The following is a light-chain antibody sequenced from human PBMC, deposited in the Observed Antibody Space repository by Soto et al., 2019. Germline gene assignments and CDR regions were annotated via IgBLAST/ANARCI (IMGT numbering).Light chain of an antibody. V-gene: IGKV3-11*01. CDR3: HQRYNWPRVT. Sequence: EIVLTQSPGTLSLSPGERVTLSCRASQSVSSRLAWYQQKPGQSPRLLIYDASSTATGIPARFSGSGSGTDFTLTITSLEPEDFAVYFCHQRYNWPRVTFGQGTRLEI. CDR2: DAS. J-gene: IGKJ5*01. CDR1: QSVSSR.